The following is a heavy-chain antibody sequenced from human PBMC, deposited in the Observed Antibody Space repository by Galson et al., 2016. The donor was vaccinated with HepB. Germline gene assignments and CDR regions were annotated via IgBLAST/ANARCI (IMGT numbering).Heavy chain of an antibody. D-gene: IGHD5-12*01. CDR3: ARLGYSAYVLDS. CDR2: IYYNETT. CDR1: GGSISRSRYF. V-gene: IGHV4-39*01. Sequence: LTCTVSGGSISRSRYFWGWIRQPPGRGLEWIGNIYYNETTYYNPSLRSRVSISVDTSKSQLSLKLNSETVADTAVYYCARLGYSAYVLDSWGQGTRVSVSS. J-gene: IGHJ4*02.